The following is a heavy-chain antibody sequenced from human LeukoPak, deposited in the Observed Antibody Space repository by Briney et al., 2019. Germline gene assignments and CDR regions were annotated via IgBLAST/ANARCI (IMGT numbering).Heavy chain of an antibody. D-gene: IGHD6-13*01. J-gene: IGHJ4*02. CDR2: IKQDGSEK. CDR1: GVSISSSNSY. Sequence: ETLSLTCTVSGVSISSSNSYWGWIRQPPGKGLEWVANIKQDGSEKYYVDSVKARFTISRDNAKNSLFLQMNSLRAEDTAVYYCAREAAAYDSWGQGTLVIVSS. V-gene: IGHV3-7*01. CDR3: AREAAAYDS.